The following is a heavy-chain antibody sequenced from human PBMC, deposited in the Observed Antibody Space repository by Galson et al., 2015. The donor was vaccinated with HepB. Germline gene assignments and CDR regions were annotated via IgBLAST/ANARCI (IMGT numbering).Heavy chain of an antibody. CDR2: ISGSGGST. CDR1: GFTFSSYA. J-gene: IGHJ4*02. CDR3: AKGLTTPVSGPSYTGIAAAD. V-gene: IGHV3-23*01. Sequence: SLRLSCAASGFTFSSYAMSWVRQAPGKGLEWVSAISGSGGSTYYADSVKGRFTISRDNSKNTLYLQMNSLRAEDTAVYYCAKGLTTPVSGPSYTGIAAADWGQGTLVTVSS. D-gene: IGHD6-13*01.